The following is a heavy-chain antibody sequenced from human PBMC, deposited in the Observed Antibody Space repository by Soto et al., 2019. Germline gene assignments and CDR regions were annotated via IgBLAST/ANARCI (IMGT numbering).Heavy chain of an antibody. V-gene: IGHV1-69*01. CDR1: GGTFSSYA. D-gene: IGHD5-12*01. CDR2: IIPIFGTA. Sequence: QVQLVQSGAEVKKPGSSVKVSCKASGGTFSSYAISWVRQAPGQGLEWMGGIIPIFGTANYAQKFQGRVTITADESTSTAYMELSSLRSEETAVYYCARGRCGATISIYYYYYGMDVWGQGTTVTVSS. J-gene: IGHJ6*02. CDR3: ARGRCGATISIYYYYYGMDV.